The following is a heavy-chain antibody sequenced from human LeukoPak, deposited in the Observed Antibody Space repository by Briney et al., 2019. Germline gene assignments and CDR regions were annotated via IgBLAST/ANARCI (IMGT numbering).Heavy chain of an antibody. CDR3: ARHTRPDYDFWSGLDY. J-gene: IGHJ4*02. V-gene: IGHV4-38-2*01. D-gene: IGHD3-3*01. CDR1: GYSISSGYY. Sequence: SETLSLTCAVSGYSISSGYYWGWIRQPPGKGLEWIGSTYHSGSTYYNPSLKSRVTISVDTSKNQFSLKLSSVTAADTAVYYCARHTRPDYDFWSGLDYWGQGTLVTVSS. CDR2: TYHSGST.